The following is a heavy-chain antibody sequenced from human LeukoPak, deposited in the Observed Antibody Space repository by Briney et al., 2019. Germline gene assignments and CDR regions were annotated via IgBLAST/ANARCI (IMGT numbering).Heavy chain of an antibody. V-gene: IGHV4-59*01. CDR2: IYYSGST. CDR3: ARQSGYAMDV. Sequence: SETLSLTGTVSGGSISTYYWSWIRQPPGKGLDWIGYIYYSGSTNYNPSLKSRVTMSVDTSKNHFSLRLNSVTAADTAVYYCARQSGYAMDVWGQGTTVTVSS. J-gene: IGHJ6*02. CDR1: GGSISTYY. D-gene: IGHD1-26*01.